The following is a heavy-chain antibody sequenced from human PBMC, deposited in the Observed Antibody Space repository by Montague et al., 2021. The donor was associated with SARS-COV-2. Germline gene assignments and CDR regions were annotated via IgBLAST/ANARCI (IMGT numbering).Heavy chain of an antibody. J-gene: IGHJ3*02. CDR3: ARGSGWMGNAFDI. CDR1: GGSISSYY. D-gene: IGHD6-19*01. Sequence: SETLSLTCTVSGGSISSYYWSWIRQPPGKGLEWIGYIYYSGSTNYNPSLKSRVTISVDTSKNQLSLKLSPVTAADTAVYYCARGSGWMGNAFDIWGQGTMVTVSS. CDR2: IYYSGST. V-gene: IGHV4-59*01.